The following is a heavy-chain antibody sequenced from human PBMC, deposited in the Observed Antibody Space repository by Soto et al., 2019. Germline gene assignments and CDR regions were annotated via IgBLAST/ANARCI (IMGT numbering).Heavy chain of an antibody. CDR2: IWYDGSNK. CDR1: GFTFSSYG. J-gene: IGHJ4*02. D-gene: IGHD4-17*01. V-gene: IGHV3-33*06. CDR3: AKRALDYGGKFDY. Sequence: GGSLRLSCAASGFTFSSYGMHWVRQAPGKGLEWVAVIWYDGSNKYYADSVKGRFTISRDNSKNTLYLQMNSLSADDTAVYYCAKRALDYGGKFDYWGQGTVVTVSS.